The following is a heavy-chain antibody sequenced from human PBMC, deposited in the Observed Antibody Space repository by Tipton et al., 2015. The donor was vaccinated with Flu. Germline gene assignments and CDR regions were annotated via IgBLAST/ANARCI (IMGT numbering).Heavy chain of an antibody. CDR1: GYSISGGFY. CDR3: ARHGGYNYGFPRYFDL. D-gene: IGHD5-18*01. J-gene: IGHJ2*01. CDR2: IYHSEST. Sequence: TLSLTCAVSGYSISGGFYWGWIRQPPGEGLEWVGTIYHSESTYYNPSLKSRVTISVDTSKNQFSLRLSSVTAADTAIYYCARHGGYNYGFPRYFDLWGRGTLVTVTS. V-gene: IGHV4-38-2*01.